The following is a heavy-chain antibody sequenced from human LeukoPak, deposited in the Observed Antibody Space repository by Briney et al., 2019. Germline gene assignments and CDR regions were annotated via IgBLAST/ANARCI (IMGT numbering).Heavy chain of an antibody. V-gene: IGHV1-2*02. Sequence: ASVKVSCKASGYTFTGSRMQWARQAPGQGLEWMGWINPSNGDTNSEQKFRGRVTMTRDTSISTVYMELSRLTSDDTAVYYCARSWYGMDVWGQGTTVIVSS. CDR1: GYTFTGSR. J-gene: IGHJ6*02. D-gene: IGHD6-13*01. CDR3: ARSWYGMDV. CDR2: INPSNGDT.